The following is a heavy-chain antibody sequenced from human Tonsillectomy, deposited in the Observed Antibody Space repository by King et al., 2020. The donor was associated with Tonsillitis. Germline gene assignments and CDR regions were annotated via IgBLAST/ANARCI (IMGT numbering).Heavy chain of an antibody. Sequence: QLQESGPGLVKPSETLSLACTVSGDSIRSSTYYWGWIRQPPGKGLEGIGRIYYSWSTYYNPSLKSRVTISVDTSKNQFSLKLSAVTAADTAVYYCARLGGVRDSDYGGGFDYWGQGTLVTVSS. CDR3: ARLGGVRDSDYGGGFDY. J-gene: IGHJ4*02. D-gene: IGHD4-17*01. CDR2: IYYSWST. V-gene: IGHV4-39*01. CDR1: GDSIRSSTYY.